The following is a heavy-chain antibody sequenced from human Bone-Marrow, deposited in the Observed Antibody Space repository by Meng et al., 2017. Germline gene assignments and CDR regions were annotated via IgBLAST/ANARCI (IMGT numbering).Heavy chain of an antibody. J-gene: IGHJ4*02. V-gene: IGHV1-2*06. CDR1: GYNFPDYY. D-gene: IGHD6-25*01. CDR3: ARDEDISAAGKLFGDY. CDR2: INPKSGDT. Sequence: QGQVVQSGAEVKKPGASVKVPCKPSGYNFPDYYIHWVRRAPGQGLEWMGRINPKSGDTHYAQKFQARVTMTGDTSISTAYMELSGLRSDDTAMYYCARDEDISAAGKLFGDYWGQGTLVTVSS.